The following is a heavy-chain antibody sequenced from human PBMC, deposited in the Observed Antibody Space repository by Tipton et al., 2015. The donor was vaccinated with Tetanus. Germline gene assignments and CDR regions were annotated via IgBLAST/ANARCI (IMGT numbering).Heavy chain of an antibody. J-gene: IGHJ4*02. D-gene: IGHD6-19*01. Sequence: QLVQSGGGLVKPGGSRRLSCAASGFTFSSYTMNWVRQAPGKGLEWVSCIRSSSSSIKYADSVKGRFTISRDNSKNTLYLQMNSLRAEDTAVYYCARARGVAVAGGDYWGQGTLVTVSS. V-gene: IGHV3-21*01. CDR1: GFTFSSYT. CDR3: ARARGVAVAGGDY. CDR2: IRSSSSSI.